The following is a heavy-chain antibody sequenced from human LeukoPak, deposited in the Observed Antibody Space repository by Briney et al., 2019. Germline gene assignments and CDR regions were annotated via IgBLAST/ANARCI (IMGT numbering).Heavy chain of an antibody. CDR2: IYRSGST. Sequence: SETLSLTCTVSGASISSSTYYWGWLRQPPGKGLEWIGTIYRSGSTYYNPSLKRRVTMSVDTSNNQLSLKLSSVTAADTAVYYCAGWDGYNYGGVDYWGQGTLVTVPS. CDR1: GASISSSTYY. CDR3: AGWDGYNYGGVDY. D-gene: IGHD5-24*01. J-gene: IGHJ4*02. V-gene: IGHV4-39*01.